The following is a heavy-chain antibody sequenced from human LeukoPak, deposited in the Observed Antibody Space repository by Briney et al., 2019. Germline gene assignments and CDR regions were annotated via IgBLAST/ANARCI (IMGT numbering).Heavy chain of an antibody. Sequence: ASVKVSCKASGYTFTGYYMHWVRQAPGQGLEWMGWINPNSGGTNYAQKFQGRVTMTRDTSISTAYVELSRLRSDDTAVYYCATTDYGGNWDAFDIWGQGTMVTVSS. J-gene: IGHJ3*02. V-gene: IGHV1-2*02. CDR2: INPNSGGT. D-gene: IGHD4-23*01. CDR1: GYTFTGYY. CDR3: ATTDYGGNWDAFDI.